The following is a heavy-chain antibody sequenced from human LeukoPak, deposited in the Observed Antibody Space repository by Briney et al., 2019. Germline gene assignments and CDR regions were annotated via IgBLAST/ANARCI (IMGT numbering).Heavy chain of an antibody. V-gene: IGHV4-39*07. J-gene: IGHJ3*02. CDR2: IYYSGST. CDR1: GGSISSSSYY. D-gene: IGHD5-24*01. CDR3: ARVRDSMATSSPAEAFDI. Sequence: SETLSLTRTVSGGSISSSSYYWGWIRQPPGKGLEWIGSIYYSGSTYYNPSLKSRVTISVDTSKNQFSLKLSSVTAADTAVYYCARVRDSMATSSPAEAFDIWGQGTMVTVSS.